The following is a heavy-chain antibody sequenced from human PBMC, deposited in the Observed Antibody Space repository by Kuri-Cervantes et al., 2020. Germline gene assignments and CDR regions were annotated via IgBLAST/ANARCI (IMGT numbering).Heavy chain of an antibody. V-gene: IGHV1-69*05. CDR3: ARTNSQVLFGATYYYYYMDV. J-gene: IGHJ6*03. CDR1: GGTFSSYA. D-gene: IGHD3-10*01. CDR2: IIPLIGTA. Sequence: SVKVSCKASGGTFSSYAISWVRQAPGQGLEWMGGIIPLIGTANYAQKFQGRVTISMDESTSTAYMELTSLRSEDTAVYYCARTNSQVLFGATYYYYYMDVWGKGTTVTVS.